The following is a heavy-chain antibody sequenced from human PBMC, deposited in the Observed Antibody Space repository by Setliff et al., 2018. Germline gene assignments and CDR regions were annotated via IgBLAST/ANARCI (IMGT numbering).Heavy chain of an antibody. D-gene: IGHD3-10*01. Sequence: GASVKVSCKASGGTFRSYGISWVRQAPGQGLEWMGWISAHNGNTNYAQKLQGRVTMTRDTSITTVYMDLSSLKSDDTAVYYCARGTDYHGSGSYWAKDVWGKGTTVTVSS. CDR1: GGTFRSYG. V-gene: IGHV1-18*01. CDR3: ARGTDYHGSGSYWAKDV. J-gene: IGHJ6*04. CDR2: ISAHNGNT.